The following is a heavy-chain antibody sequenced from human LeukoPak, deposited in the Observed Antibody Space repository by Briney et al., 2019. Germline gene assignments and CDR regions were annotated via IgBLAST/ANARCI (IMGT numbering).Heavy chain of an antibody. V-gene: IGHV3-74*01. CDR2: INSDGSST. CDR1: GFTFSSYA. J-gene: IGHJ4*02. D-gene: IGHD1-26*01. CDR3: ARARSGSPELDY. Sequence: GGSLRLSCAASGFTFSSYAMHWVRQAPGKGLVWVSRINSDGSSTSYADSVKGRFTISRDNAKNTLYLQMNSLRAEDTAVYYCARARSGSPELDYWGQGTLVTVSS.